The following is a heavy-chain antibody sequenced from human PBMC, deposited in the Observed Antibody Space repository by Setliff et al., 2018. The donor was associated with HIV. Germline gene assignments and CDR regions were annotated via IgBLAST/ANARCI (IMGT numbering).Heavy chain of an antibody. CDR3: ASSWSRVPYYGLDV. Sequence: ASVKVSCKASGYTFTSYAVHWVRQAPGQGLEWMGWMNPNSGNTGYAQKFQGRVTMTRNTSISTAYMELSSLRSEDSAVYYCASSWSRVPYYGLDVWGQGTTVTAP. D-gene: IGHD6-13*01. J-gene: IGHJ6*02. CDR2: MNPNSGNT. V-gene: IGHV1-8*02. CDR1: GYTFTSYA.